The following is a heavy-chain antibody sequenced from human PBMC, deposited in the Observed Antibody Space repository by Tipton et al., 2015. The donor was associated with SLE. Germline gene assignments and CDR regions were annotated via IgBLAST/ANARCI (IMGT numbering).Heavy chain of an antibody. Sequence: LRLSCTVSGGSISSYYWSWIRQPPGKGLEWIGYIYYSGSTNYNPSLKSRVTISVDTSKRQFSLKLSSVTAADTAVYYCARLFSPTPYGDYVYFDYWGQGTLVTVSS. D-gene: IGHD4-17*01. CDR3: ARLFSPTPYGDYVYFDY. J-gene: IGHJ4*02. V-gene: IGHV4-59*08. CDR2: IYYSGST. CDR1: GGSISSYY.